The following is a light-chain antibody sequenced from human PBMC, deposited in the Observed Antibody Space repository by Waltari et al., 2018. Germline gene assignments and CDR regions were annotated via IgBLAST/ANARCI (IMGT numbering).Light chain of an antibody. J-gene: IGLJ2*01. CDR3: NSRDTSGNHVV. Sequence: SSGLTQDPAVSVALGQTVRITCQGDSLRSYYASWYQQKPGQAPVLVIYGKNNRPSGIPDRFSGSTSGNTASLTISGAHAEDEADYYCNSRDTSGNHVVFGGGTKLTVL. CDR2: GKN. CDR1: SLRSYY. V-gene: IGLV3-19*01.